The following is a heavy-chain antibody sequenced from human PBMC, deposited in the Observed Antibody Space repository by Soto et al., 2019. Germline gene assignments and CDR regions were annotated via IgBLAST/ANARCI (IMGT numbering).Heavy chain of an antibody. CDR1: GYSFISYD. Sequence: ASVKVSCKASGYSFISYDITLVRQAPGQGLEWMGWISGHNGNTNYAQKLQGRVAMTIDTSTSTAYLELRSLRSDDTAMYYCARGGTVVGTSPFDHWGQGTLVTVSS. CDR3: ARGGTVVGTSPFDH. J-gene: IGHJ4*02. CDR2: ISGHNGNT. D-gene: IGHD1-26*01. V-gene: IGHV1-18*04.